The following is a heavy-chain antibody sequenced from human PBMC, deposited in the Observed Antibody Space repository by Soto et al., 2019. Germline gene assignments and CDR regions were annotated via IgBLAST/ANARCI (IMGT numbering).Heavy chain of an antibody. CDR1: GYSITSGYY. V-gene: IGHV4-38-2*01. CDR2: IYHSGST. D-gene: IGHD5-18*01. Sequence: SETLSLTCAVSGYSITSGYYWGWIRQPPGKGLEWIASIYHSGSTFYNPSLKSRVTISVDTSKNQFSLKLTSVIAADTAVYYCARGPGSTAFDPWGQGTLVTSPQ. CDR3: ARGPGSTAFDP. J-gene: IGHJ5*02.